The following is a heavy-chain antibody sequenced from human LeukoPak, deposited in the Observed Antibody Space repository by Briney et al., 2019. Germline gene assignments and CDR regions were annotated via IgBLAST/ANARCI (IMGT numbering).Heavy chain of an antibody. V-gene: IGHV1-2*02. J-gene: IGHJ3*02. D-gene: IGHD1-26*01. Sequence: ASVKVSCKASGYTFTGYYMHWVRQAPGQGLEWMGWINPNSGGTNYVQKFQGRVTMTRDTSISTAYMELSRLRSDDTAVYYCARDPGDGRYTAFDIWGQGTMVTVSS. CDR2: INPNSGGT. CDR1: GYTFTGYY. CDR3: ARDPGDGRYTAFDI.